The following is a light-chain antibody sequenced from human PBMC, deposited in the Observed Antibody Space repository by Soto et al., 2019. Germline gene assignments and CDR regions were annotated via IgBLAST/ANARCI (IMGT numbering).Light chain of an antibody. V-gene: IGLV2-14*01. CDR1: SSDVGGYNY. J-gene: IGLJ2*01. CDR2: EVS. Sequence: HSALTQPASVSGSPGQSITISCTGTSSDVGGYNYVSWYQQHPGKAPKLMIYEVSNRPSGVSNRFSGSKSGNTASLTISGLQAEDEADYYFSSYTSSSTLVVFGGGTKLTV. CDR3: SSYTSSSTLVV.